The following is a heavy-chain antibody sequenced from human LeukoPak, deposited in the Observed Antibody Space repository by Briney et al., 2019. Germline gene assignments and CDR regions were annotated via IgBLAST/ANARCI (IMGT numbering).Heavy chain of an antibody. CDR1: SGSISSGSYY. Sequence: PSQTLSLTCTVSSGSISSGSYYWSWIRQPAGKGLEWIGRIYTSGSTNYSPSLKSRVTISVDTSKNQFSLKLSSVTAADTAVYYCARVLGDSSGYALDYWGQGTLDTVSS. V-gene: IGHV4-61*02. CDR2: IYTSGST. CDR3: ARVLGDSSGYALDY. D-gene: IGHD3-22*01. J-gene: IGHJ4*02.